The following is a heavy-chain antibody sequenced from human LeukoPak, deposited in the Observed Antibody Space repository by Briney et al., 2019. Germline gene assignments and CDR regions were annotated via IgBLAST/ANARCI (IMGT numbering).Heavy chain of an antibody. CDR2: IYYSGST. D-gene: IGHD3-3*01. CDR3: AIASLIFGVVIDY. J-gene: IGHJ4*02. CDR1: GGSTSSYY. V-gene: IGHV4-59*12. Sequence: SETLSLTCTVSGGSTSSYYWSWIRQPPGKGLEWIGYIYYSGSTNYNPSLKSRVTISVDTSKNQFSLKLSSVTAADTAVYYCAIASLIFGVVIDYWGQGTLVTVSS.